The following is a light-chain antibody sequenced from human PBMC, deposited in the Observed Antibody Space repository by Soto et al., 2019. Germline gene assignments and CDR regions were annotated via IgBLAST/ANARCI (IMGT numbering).Light chain of an antibody. V-gene: IGKV3-11*01. J-gene: IGKJ5*01. CDR2: DLS. CDR3: QQRSNWPPIT. Sequence: VLTQSPATLSLSPGDRATLSCRASQSVSTYLAWYQQKPGQAPRLLIYDLSYRATGIPARFSGSGSGTDFTLTSSSLEPEEFAVYYCQQRSNWPPITFGQGTRLEIK. CDR1: QSVSTY.